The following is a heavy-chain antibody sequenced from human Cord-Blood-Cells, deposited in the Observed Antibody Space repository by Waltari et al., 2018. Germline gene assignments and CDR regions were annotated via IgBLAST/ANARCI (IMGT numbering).Heavy chain of an antibody. J-gene: IGHJ3*02. D-gene: IGHD2-21*02. V-gene: IGHV4-31*03. CDR1: GGSISSGGYY. CDR2: IYYSGST. CDR3: ARGRGDIVVVTASDAFDI. Sequence: QVQLQESGPGLVKPSQTLSLTCTVSGGSISSGGYYWSWIRQHPGKGLAWIGYIYYSGSTYYNPALKSRVTISVETSKNQFSLKLSSVTAADTAVYYCARGRGDIVVVTASDAFDIWGQGTMVTVSS.